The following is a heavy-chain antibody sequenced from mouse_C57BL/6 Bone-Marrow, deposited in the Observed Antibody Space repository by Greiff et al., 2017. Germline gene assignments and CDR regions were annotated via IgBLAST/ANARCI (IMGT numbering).Heavy chain of an antibody. CDR3: ARHRGTFYWYFDV. V-gene: IGHV5-15*01. Sequence: EVKLMESGGGLVQPGGSLKLSCAASGFTFSDYGIAWVRQAPRKGPEWVAFISNLAYSIYYADTVTGRFTISRENAKNTLYLEMSSLRSEDTAMYYCARHRGTFYWYFDVWGTGTTVTVSS. CDR1: GFTFSDYG. J-gene: IGHJ1*03. CDR2: ISNLAYSI.